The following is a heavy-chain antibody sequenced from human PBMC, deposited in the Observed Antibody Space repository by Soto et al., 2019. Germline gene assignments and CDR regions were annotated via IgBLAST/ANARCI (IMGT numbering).Heavy chain of an antibody. CDR2: IDAEGDET. V-gene: IGHV1-24*01. D-gene: IGHD3-22*01. J-gene: IGHJ3*02. Sequence: QVQLVQSGAEVKKPGASVKVSCKVSGYTLTDSSMHWVRQAPGKGLEWMGGIDAEGDETIHAQKFQGRVTTTDDISTGTAYMELSSLRSGATAVYYCATHSPYYFRGASDIWGQGTMVIVSS. CDR3: ATHSPYYFRGASDI. CDR1: GYTLTDSS.